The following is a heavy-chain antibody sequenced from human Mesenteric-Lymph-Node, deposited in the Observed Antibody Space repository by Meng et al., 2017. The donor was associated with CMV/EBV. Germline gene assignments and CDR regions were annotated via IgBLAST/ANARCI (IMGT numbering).Heavy chain of an antibody. Sequence: GESLKISCAASGFTFSSFGMHWVRQAPGKGLEWVAFIRYDGSSKYLADSVKGRFTISRDTPQNTIYLQMNDLRHEDTAVYYCAGVVYDFWSGAGTGYYFDLWGQGTLVTVSS. J-gene: IGHJ4*02. CDR1: GFTFSSFG. D-gene: IGHD3-3*01. V-gene: IGHV3-30*02. CDR3: AGVVYDFWSGAGTGYYFDL. CDR2: IRYDGSSK.